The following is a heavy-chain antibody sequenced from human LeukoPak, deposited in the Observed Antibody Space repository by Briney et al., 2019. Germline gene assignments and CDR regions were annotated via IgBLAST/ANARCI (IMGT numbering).Heavy chain of an antibody. CDR3: AGGHSGSSAKILYYYYMDV. CDR2: IYTSGST. J-gene: IGHJ6*03. V-gene: IGHV4-4*07. CDR1: GGSISSYY. D-gene: IGHD1-26*01. Sequence: SETLSLTCTVSGGSISSYYWSWIRQPAGKGLEWIGRIYTSGSTNYNPSLKSRVTMSVDTSKNQFSLKLSSVTAADTAIYYCAGGHSGSSAKILYYYYMDVWGKGTTVTVSS.